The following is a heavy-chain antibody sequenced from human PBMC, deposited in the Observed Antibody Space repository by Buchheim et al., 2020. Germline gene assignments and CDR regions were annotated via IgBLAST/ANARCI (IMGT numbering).Heavy chain of an antibody. CDR1: GGSISSSSYY. D-gene: IGHD3-22*01. V-gene: IGHV4-39*01. Sequence: QLQLQESGPGLVKPSETLSLTCTVSGGSISSSSYYWGWIRQPPGKGLEWIGSIYYSGSTYYNPSLKSRVTISVDTSKNQFSLKLSSVTAADTAVYYYASLYYYDSSGSLPFDYWGQGTL. CDR3: ASLYYYDSSGSLPFDY. J-gene: IGHJ4*02. CDR2: IYYSGST.